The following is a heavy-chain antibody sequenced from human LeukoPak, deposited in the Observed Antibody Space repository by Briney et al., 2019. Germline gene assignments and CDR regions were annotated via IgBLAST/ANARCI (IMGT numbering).Heavy chain of an antibody. J-gene: IGHJ4*02. V-gene: IGHV4-59*01. D-gene: IGHD1-1*01. Sequence: SETLSLTCTVSGVSISSYYWSWIRQPPGKGLEWIGYIYYSGSTNYNPSLKSRVTISVDTSKNQFSLKLSSVTAADTAVYYCARAATGDYFDYWGQGTLVTVSS. CDR1: GVSISSYY. CDR2: IYYSGST. CDR3: ARAATGDYFDY.